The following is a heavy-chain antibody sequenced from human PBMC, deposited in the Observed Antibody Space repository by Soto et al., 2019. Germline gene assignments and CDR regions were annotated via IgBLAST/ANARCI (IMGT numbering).Heavy chain of an antibody. J-gene: IGHJ5*02. CDR1: GDSISTYY. CDR2: IYYSGST. Sequence: SETLSLTCTVCGDSISTYYWSWIRQPPGKGLEWIGYIYYSGSTNYNPSLKSRVTISVDKSKNQFSLKLSSVTAADTAVYYCARTYSDFWSGYSRYNWFDPWGQGTLVTVSS. V-gene: IGHV4-59*12. CDR3: ARTYSDFWSGYSRYNWFDP. D-gene: IGHD3-3*01.